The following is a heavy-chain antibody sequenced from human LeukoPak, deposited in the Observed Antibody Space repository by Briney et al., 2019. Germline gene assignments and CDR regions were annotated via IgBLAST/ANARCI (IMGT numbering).Heavy chain of an antibody. Sequence: SETLSLTCAVSGDPINSIDWWSWVRQSPARGLEWIGEIYHSGGTNYNPSFKSRVTISMDKSKNHLSLKLTSVTAADTAVYFCVANGYYALDYWGQGTLVTVAS. CDR1: GDPINSIDW. CDR2: IYHSGGT. J-gene: IGHJ4*02. CDR3: VANGYYALDY. D-gene: IGHD2/OR15-2a*01. V-gene: IGHV4-4*02.